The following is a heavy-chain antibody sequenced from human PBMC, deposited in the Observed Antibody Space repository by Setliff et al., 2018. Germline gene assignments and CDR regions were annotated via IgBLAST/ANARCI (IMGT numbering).Heavy chain of an antibody. J-gene: IGHJ4*02. D-gene: IGHD6-19*01. CDR1: GYSFTNYD. CDR2: IIPILGIA. V-gene: IGHV1-69*10. Sequence: SVKVSCKASGYSFTNYDINWVRQATGQGLEWMGGIIPILGIANYAQKFQGRVTITADESTSTAYMELSSLRSEDTAVYYCARGLHSSGWYWAFDYWGQGTLVTVSS. CDR3: ARGLHSSGWYWAFDY.